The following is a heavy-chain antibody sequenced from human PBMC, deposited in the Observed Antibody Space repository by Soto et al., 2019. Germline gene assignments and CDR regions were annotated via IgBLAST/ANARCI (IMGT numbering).Heavy chain of an antibody. CDR1: GGSVSSNSAA. J-gene: IGHJ6*02. CDR3: AGVTWFRGMDV. CDR2: TYYRPKWSN. D-gene: IGHD3-10*01. Sequence: PSQTLSLTCAVSGGSVSSNSAAWNCIRQSPSRGLEWLGRTYYRPKWSNDYVVSVKSRITINPDTSKNQFSLQLYSVTPEDTAVYYCAGVTWFRGMDVWGQVTPVTVS. V-gene: IGHV6-1*01.